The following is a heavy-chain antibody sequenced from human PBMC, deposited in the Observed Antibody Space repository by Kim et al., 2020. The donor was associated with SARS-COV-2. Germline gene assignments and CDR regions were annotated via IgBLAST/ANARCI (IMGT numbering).Heavy chain of an antibody. D-gene: IGHD3-22*01. Sequence: ASVKVSCKASGYSFTSYGISWVRQAPGQGLEWMGWISAYNGNTNYAQQLQGRVTMTTDTSTSTAYMELRSLRSDDTAVYYCARETGTSCDHYYASSGYYCWFDPWGQGTRVTVSS. CDR1: GYSFTSYG. CDR2: ISAYNGNT. CDR3: ARETGTSCDHYYASSGYYCWFDP. V-gene: IGHV1-18*01. J-gene: IGHJ5*02.